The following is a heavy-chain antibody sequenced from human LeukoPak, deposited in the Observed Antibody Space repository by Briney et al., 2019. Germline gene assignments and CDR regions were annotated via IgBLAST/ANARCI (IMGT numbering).Heavy chain of an antibody. V-gene: IGHV4-59*01. CDR2: IYDRGST. Sequence: PSETLSLTCTVSGGSISSYYWSWIRQPPGKGLEWIGSIYDRGSTKYNPSLKSRVTISVDTSKNQFSLSLSSVTAADTAVYYCARGRTFDNWGQGTLVTVSS. CDR3: ARGRTFDN. J-gene: IGHJ4*02. CDR1: GGSISSYY.